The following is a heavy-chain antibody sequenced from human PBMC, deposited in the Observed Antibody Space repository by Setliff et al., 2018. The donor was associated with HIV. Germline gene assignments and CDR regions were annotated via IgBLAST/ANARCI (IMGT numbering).Heavy chain of an antibody. Sequence: SLRLSCAASGFNFGDYGIRWVRQAPGKGPEWVSGIIWNSGTTGYADSVKGRFTISRDYAKNSLFLQMNSLRAEDTALYYCVKDSLPGGCDMWGQGSMVTVSS. J-gene: IGHJ3*02. CDR2: IIWNSGTT. D-gene: IGHD2-2*01. CDR1: GFNFGDYG. V-gene: IGHV3-9*01. CDR3: VKDSLPGGCDM.